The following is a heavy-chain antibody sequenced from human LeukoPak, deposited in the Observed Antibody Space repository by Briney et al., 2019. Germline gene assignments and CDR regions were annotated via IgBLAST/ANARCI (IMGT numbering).Heavy chain of an antibody. V-gene: IGHV1-18*01. J-gene: IGHJ4*02. D-gene: IGHD6-6*01. CDR2: ISAYNGNT. CDR3: ARDIGLAAWQIGVFDY. Sequence: GASVKVSCKASGYTFTSYGISWVRRAPGQGLEWMGWISAYNGNTNYAQKLQGRVTMTTDTSTSTAYMELRSLRSDDTAVYYCARDIGLAAWQIGVFDYWGQGTLVTVSS. CDR1: GYTFTSYG.